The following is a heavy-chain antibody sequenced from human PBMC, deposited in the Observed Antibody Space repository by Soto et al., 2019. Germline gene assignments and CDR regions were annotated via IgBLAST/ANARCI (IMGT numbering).Heavy chain of an antibody. CDR3: ARAPQWQRGVGFDP. J-gene: IGHJ5*02. D-gene: IGHD5-12*01. Sequence: SETLSLTCAFSVGPFSGYYWTWVRQPPGKGLEWIGGINHGGNFNFDPSLKSRVTISIDTSKNHFSLNLTSVTAADTAVYYRARAPQWQRGVGFDPWGQGALVTVSS. V-gene: IGHV4-34*01. CDR1: VGPFSGYY. CDR2: INHGGNF.